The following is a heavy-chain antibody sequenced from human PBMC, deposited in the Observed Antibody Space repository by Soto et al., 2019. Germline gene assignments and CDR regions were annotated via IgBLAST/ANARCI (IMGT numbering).Heavy chain of an antibody. D-gene: IGHD1-26*01. CDR1: VYTFINYG. CDR2: LIAYNGDT. Sequence: ASVKFSCQTSVYTFINYGITWLRHAPGQGLEWMGSLIAYNGDTSSSEKLQDRFTMTTDTSTKTVYMDLRRLTSDDTAVYYCERWSAIVGGAEALDVWGQGTMVAV. CDR3: ERWSAIVGGAEALDV. V-gene: IGHV1-18*01. J-gene: IGHJ3*01.